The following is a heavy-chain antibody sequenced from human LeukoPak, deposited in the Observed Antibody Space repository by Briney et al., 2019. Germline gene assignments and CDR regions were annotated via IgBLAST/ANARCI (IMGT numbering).Heavy chain of an antibody. D-gene: IGHD3-22*01. CDR3: AKDSSYYITMIVGFDY. Sequence: PGGSLRLSCAASGFTFSNDWMHWVRQAPGKGLEWVSAISGSGGSTYYADSVKGRFTISRDNSKNTLYLQMNSLRAEDTAVYYCAKDSSYYITMIVGFDYWGQGTLVTVSS. V-gene: IGHV3-23*01. CDR2: ISGSGGST. J-gene: IGHJ4*02. CDR1: GFTFSNDW.